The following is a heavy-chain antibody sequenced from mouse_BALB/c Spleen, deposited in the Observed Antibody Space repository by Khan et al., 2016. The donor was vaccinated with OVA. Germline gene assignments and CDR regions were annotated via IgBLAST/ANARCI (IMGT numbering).Heavy chain of an antibody. J-gene: IGHJ4*01. CDR2: IWGGGTT. Sequence: QVQLQQSGPGLVAPSQNLSITCTVSGFSLTDYGVSWIRQPPGKGLEWLGVIWGGGTTYYNSALKSRLSISKDNSKGQVFLKMNSLQTDDTAMYYCAKGIWSYYFALDYWGQGTSVTVSS. CDR1: GFSLTDYG. D-gene: IGHD1-1*02. V-gene: IGHV2-6-5*01. CDR3: AKGIWSYYFALDY.